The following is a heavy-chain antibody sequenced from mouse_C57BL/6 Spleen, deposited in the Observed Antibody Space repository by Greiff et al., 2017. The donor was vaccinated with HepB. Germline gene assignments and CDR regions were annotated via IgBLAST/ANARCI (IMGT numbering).Heavy chain of an antibody. CDR3: ARSSDYDEAGFDY. CDR2: IYPRSGNT. V-gene: IGHV1-81*01. Sequence: QVQLQQSGAELARPGASVKLSCKASGYTFTSYGISWVKQRTGQGLEWIGEIYPRSGNTYYNEKFKGKATLTADKSSSTAYMELRSLTSEDSAVYFCARSSDYDEAGFDYWGQGTTLTVSS. D-gene: IGHD2-4*01. J-gene: IGHJ2*01. CDR1: GYTFTSYG.